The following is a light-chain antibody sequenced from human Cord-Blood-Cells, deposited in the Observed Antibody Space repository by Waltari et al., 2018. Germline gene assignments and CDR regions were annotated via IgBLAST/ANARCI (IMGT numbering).Light chain of an antibody. V-gene: IGLV2-14*03. CDR1: SSDVGGYNY. J-gene: IGLJ3*02. CDR2: DVS. Sequence: QSALTQPASVSGSPGQSITISCTGTSSDVGGYNYVSWYQQHPGKAPTLRIYDVSNRPSCVANRFFGSRPGSTASLTISGLQAEDVAEYYCSSYTGSSTWGFGGGTELTVL. CDR3: SSYTGSSTWG.